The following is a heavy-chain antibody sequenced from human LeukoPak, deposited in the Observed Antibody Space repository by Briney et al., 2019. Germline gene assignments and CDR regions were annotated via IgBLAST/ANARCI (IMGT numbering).Heavy chain of an antibody. CDR3: ARVVVVAATPSWFDP. J-gene: IGHJ5*02. D-gene: IGHD2-15*01. CDR1: GGSISSCDFY. Sequence: SETLSLTCTVSGGSISSCDFYWRWMRRPPGKGLEWIGYIYYSGRTYYNPSLKSRVTISVDTFKNQFSLKLSSVTAADTAVYYCARVVVVAATPSWFDPWGQGTLVTVSS. V-gene: IGHV4-30-4*01. CDR2: IYYSGRT.